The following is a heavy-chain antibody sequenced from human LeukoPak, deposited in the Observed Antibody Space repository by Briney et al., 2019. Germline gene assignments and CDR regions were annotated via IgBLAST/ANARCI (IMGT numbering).Heavy chain of an antibody. CDR1: GFTVSSNY. CDR3: ARGCHYRKAEIVVVVAPRCRGEAPFDY. CDR2: IYSGGST. Sequence: GGSLRLSCAASGFTVSSNYMSWVRQAPGKGLEWVSVIYSGGSTYYADSVKGRFTISRDNSKNTLYLQMNSLRAEDTAVYYCARGCHYRKAEIVVVVAPRCRGEAPFDYWGQGTLVTVSS. J-gene: IGHJ4*02. V-gene: IGHV3-66*01. D-gene: IGHD2-15*01.